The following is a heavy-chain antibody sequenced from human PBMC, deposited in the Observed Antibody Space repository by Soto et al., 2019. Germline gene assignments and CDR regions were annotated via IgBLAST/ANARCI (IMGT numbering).Heavy chain of an antibody. CDR1: GGSFSGYN. J-gene: IGHJ6*01. V-gene: IGHV4-34*01. CDR3: ARGRQQPKTFYDYTRGSSRSGKEVYGLDV. Sequence: SETLSLTCAVYGGSFSGYNWSWIRQPPGQGLEWIGEINHSGSSNYNPSLKSRVTISVDTSKNQFSLKLSTVTAADTAVYSCARGRQQPKTFYDYTRGSSRSGKEVYGLDVWGQGTTVSVSS. CDR2: INHSGSS. D-gene: IGHD3-16*02.